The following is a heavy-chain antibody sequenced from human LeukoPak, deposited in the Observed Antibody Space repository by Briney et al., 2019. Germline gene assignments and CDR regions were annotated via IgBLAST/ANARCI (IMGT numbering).Heavy chain of an antibody. CDR1: GGSISSSYY. D-gene: IGHD2-15*01. J-gene: IGHJ4*02. CDR3: ARGHQGCSGGSCYSGEFDY. CDR2: IYYSGST. V-gene: IGHV4-39*01. Sequence: SETLSLTCTVSGGSISSSYYWGWIRQPPGKGLEWIGSIYYSGSTYYNPSLKSRVTISVDTSKNQFSLKLSSVTAADTAVYYCARGHQGCSGGSCYSGEFDYWGQGTLVTVSS.